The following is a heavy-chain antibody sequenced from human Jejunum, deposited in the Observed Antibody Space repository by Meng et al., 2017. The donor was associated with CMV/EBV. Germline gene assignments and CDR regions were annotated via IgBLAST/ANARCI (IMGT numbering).Heavy chain of an antibody. J-gene: IGHJ4*02. CDR3: AREVRDVLSSEFGY. CDR1: GYSFTAYY. Sequence: QIQLAQSGADVKRPGASVKVSCKASGYSFTAYYIHWVRQAPGQGLEWMGWINPNNGATYYAQQFQGWITMTSDTSINTVYVELDRLKSADTGVYYCAREVRDVLSSEFGYWGQGTLVTVSS. D-gene: IGHD2-8*01. CDR2: INPNNGAT. V-gene: IGHV1-2*04.